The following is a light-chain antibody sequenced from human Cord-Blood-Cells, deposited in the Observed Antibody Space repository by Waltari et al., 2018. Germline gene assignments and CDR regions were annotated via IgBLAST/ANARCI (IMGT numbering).Light chain of an antibody. CDR1: KSISSY. CDR3: LQSYRTPFT. CDR2: AAS. Sequence: DIEMTQSPSSMSESVGDSVTITCRASKSISSYLNWYQQKPGKAPKLLLYAASSLQSVVPSMCSASGSVADFALTMSSLRPEDFAAYYCLQSYRTPFTGGPGTKVYI. J-gene: IGKJ3*01. V-gene: IGKV1-39*01.